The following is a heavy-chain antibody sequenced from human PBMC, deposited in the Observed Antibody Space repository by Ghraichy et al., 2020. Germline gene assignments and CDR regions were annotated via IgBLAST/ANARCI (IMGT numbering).Heavy chain of an antibody. CDR2: IIPIFGTA. Sequence: PVKVSCKASGGTFSSYAISWVRQAPGQGLEWMGGIIPIFGTANYAQKFQGRVTITADESTSTAYMERSSLRSEDTAGYYCARRRYSSSGYAIMDYWGQGTLVTVSS. V-gene: IGHV1-69*13. CDR1: GGTFSSYA. CDR3: ARRRYSSSGYAIMDY. J-gene: IGHJ4*02. D-gene: IGHD6-13*01.